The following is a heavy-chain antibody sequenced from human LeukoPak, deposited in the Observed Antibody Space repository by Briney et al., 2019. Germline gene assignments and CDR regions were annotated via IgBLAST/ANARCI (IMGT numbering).Heavy chain of an antibody. Sequence: AGGSLRLSCAASGFTFSSYGMHWVRQAPGKGLEWVANIKEDGSVKYYVDSVKGRFSISRDNAKKSVYLEMNSLTVKDTAVYFCARAMSAWGQGTRVTVSS. V-gene: IGHV3-7*01. D-gene: IGHD3-3*01. CDR2: IKEDGSVK. J-gene: IGHJ4*02. CDR1: GFTFSSYG. CDR3: ARAMSA.